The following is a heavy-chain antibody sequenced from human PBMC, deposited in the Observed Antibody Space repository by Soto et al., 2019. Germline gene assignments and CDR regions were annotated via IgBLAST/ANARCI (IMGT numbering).Heavy chain of an antibody. V-gene: IGHV3-30-3*01. Sequence: PGGSLRLSCAASGFTFSSYAMHWVRQAPGKGLEWVAVISYDGGNKYYADSVKGRFTISRDNSKNTLYLQMNSLRAEDTAVYYCAREEEMGYYYYYGMDVWGQGTTVTVSS. CDR2: ISYDGGNK. CDR1: GFTFSSYA. D-gene: IGHD2-8*01. CDR3: AREEEMGYYYYYGMDV. J-gene: IGHJ6*02.